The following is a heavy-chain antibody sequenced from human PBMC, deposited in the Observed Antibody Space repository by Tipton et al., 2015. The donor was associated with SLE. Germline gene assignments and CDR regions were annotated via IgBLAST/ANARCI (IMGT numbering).Heavy chain of an antibody. CDR2: VNHSGST. CDR3: ARVGIKDIVVVPAAHSPWFDP. V-gene: IGHV4-34*01. CDR1: GGSFSGNY. D-gene: IGHD2-2*01. Sequence: GLVKPSETLSLTCDLNGGSFSGNYWSWIRQSPGKGLEWIGEVNHSGSTNYNPSLKSRVTLSVDTTKNQFSLKLSSVTAADTAVYYCARVGIKDIVVVPAAHSPWFDPWGQRTLVTVSS. J-gene: IGHJ5*02.